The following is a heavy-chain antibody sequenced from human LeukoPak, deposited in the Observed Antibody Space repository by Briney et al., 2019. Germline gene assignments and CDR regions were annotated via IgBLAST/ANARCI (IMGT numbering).Heavy chain of an antibody. CDR1: GFTFSSYA. Sequence: GGSLRLSCAASGFTFSSYAMNWVRQAPGKGLEWVSPISSSGGSTNYADSVKGRFTISTDNSKNTLYLQMNSLRAEDTAVYYCAKSNKGTIFGVVTHPDYWGQGTLVTVSS. V-gene: IGHV3-23*01. CDR3: AKSNKGTIFGVVTHPDY. J-gene: IGHJ4*02. D-gene: IGHD3-3*01. CDR2: ISSSGGST.